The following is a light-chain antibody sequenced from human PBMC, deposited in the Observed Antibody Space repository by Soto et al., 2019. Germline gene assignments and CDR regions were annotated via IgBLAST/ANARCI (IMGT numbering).Light chain of an antibody. CDR1: QSVSSSY. Sequence: EIVLTQSPGTLSLSPGERATLSCRASQSVSSSYLAWYQQKPGKAPRLLIYGASSRATGIPDRFSGSGSGTDFTLIISRLEPEDFAVYYCQQYGSSPYTFGQGTKLEIK. CDR2: GAS. V-gene: IGKV3-20*01. CDR3: QQYGSSPYT. J-gene: IGKJ2*01.